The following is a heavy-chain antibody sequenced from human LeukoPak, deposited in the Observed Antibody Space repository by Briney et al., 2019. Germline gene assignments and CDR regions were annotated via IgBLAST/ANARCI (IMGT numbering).Heavy chain of an antibody. CDR2: INPDNGDT. Sequence: ASVKVSCKASGYIFTGYYMHWVRQAPGQGLEWMGWINPDNGDTSYAQMFQGRITMTRDTSITTAYMDLSSLTSDDTAVYYCARDGILIYVWGSRTPAYYFDYWGQGTLVTVSS. J-gene: IGHJ4*02. CDR3: ARDGILIYVWGSRTPAYYFDY. D-gene: IGHD3-16*01. CDR1: GYIFTGYY. V-gene: IGHV1-2*02.